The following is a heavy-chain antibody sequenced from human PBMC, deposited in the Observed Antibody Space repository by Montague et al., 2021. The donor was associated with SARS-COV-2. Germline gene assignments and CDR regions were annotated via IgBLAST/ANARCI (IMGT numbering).Heavy chain of an antibody. J-gene: IGHJ6*02. CDR3: ARHDGSLTTYYYYYGMDV. CDR1: GGSISGSSYY. CDR2: LYYSGST. V-gene: IGHV4-39*01. D-gene: IGHD3-9*01. Sequence: SETLSLTCTVSGGSISGSSYYWGWIRQPPGKGLEWIGSLYYSGSTYYNPSLKSRVTISVDTSKNQFSLKLSSVTAADTAVYYCARHDGSLTTYYYYYGMDVWGQGTTVTVSS.